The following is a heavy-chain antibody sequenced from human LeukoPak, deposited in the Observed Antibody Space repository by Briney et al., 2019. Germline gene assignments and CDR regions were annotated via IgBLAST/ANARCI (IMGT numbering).Heavy chain of an antibody. Sequence: GESLQFSSTASGDSFTSYLISWGRQMPGKGLEWMGRIDPSDSYTNYSPSFQGHVTISDDKSISTAYLQWSSLKASDTAMYYCARLDSLAYWGQGTLVTVSS. D-gene: IGHD2-2*03. CDR3: ARLDSLAY. CDR1: GDSFTSYL. V-gene: IGHV5-10-1*01. J-gene: IGHJ4*02. CDR2: IDPSDSYT.